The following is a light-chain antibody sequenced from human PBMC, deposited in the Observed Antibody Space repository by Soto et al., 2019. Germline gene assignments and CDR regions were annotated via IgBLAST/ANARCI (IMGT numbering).Light chain of an antibody. CDR1: QSVSSN. V-gene: IGKV3-20*01. J-gene: IGKJ5*01. CDR2: GAS. Sequence: EIVMTQSPATLSVSPGERATLSCRASQSVSSNLAWYQQKPGQAPRLLIYGASSRATGIPDRFSGSGSGTDFTLTISRLEPEDFAVYYCRQYVSPPITFGQGTRLEI. CDR3: RQYVSPPIT.